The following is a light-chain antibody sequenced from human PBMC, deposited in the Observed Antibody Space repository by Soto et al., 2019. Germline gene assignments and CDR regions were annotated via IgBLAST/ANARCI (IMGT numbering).Light chain of an antibody. V-gene: IGLV1-44*01. CDR1: TSNIASNA. CDR3: ATWADSLKTYV. CDR2: SDN. J-gene: IGLJ1*01. Sequence: QSVLTQPPSASGTPGQRVTISCSGSTSNIASNAINWFQQLPGTAPKLLIYSDNHRPPGVPDRFSGSKSGTSASLAISGLQSEDETDYYCATWADSLKTYVFGTGTKVTVL.